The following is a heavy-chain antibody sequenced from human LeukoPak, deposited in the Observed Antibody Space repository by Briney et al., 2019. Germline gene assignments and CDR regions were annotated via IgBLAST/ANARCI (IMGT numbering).Heavy chain of an antibody. Sequence: GGSLRLSCAASGFTFSSYATHWVRQAPGKGLEWVSSISSSSYIYYADSVKGRFTISRDNAKNSLYLQMNSLRAEDTAVYYCARDIAVAGTSGAFDIWGQGTMVTVSS. J-gene: IGHJ3*02. CDR2: ISSSSYI. D-gene: IGHD6-19*01. CDR1: GFTFSSYA. CDR3: ARDIAVAGTSGAFDI. V-gene: IGHV3-21*01.